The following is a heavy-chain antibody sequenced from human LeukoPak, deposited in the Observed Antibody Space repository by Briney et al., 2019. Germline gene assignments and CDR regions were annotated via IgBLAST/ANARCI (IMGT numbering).Heavy chain of an antibody. CDR3: AKDTGSPADGITMEDNAFDI. CDR1: GFTVSSNY. J-gene: IGHJ3*02. CDR2: IYSGGST. V-gene: IGHV3-53*01. D-gene: IGHD3-10*01. Sequence: GGSLRLSCAASGFTVSSNYMSWVRQAPGQGLEWVSVIYSGGSTYYAASVTGRFNNSRDNSKNTLYLEMNSLRAEDTAVYYCAKDTGSPADGITMEDNAFDIWGQGKMVTVSS.